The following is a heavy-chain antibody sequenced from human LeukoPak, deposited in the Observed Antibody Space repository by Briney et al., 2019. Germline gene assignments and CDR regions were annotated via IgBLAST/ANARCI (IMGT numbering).Heavy chain of an antibody. J-gene: IGHJ4*02. V-gene: IGHV3-7*01. CDR3: ARDTDGSLHY. Sequence: GGPLRLSCAASGCTFSSYWMSWVRQAPGKGLEWVANIKQDGSEKYYVDSVKGRFTISRDNAKNSLYLQMNSLRAEDTAVYYCARDTDGSLHYWGQGTLVTVAS. D-gene: IGHD1-26*01. CDR2: IKQDGSEK. CDR1: GCTFSSYW.